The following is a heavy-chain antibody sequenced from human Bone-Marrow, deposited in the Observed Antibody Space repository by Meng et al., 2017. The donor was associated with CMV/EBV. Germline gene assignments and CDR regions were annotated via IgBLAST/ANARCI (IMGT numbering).Heavy chain of an antibody. V-gene: IGHV4-39*01. CDR2: IYYSGST. D-gene: IGHD6-13*01. Sequence: GSLRLSCTVSGGSISSSSYYWGWIRQPPGKGLEWIGSIYYSGSTYYNPSLKSRVTISVDTSKNQFSLKLSSVTAADTAVYYCARRWYFAYWGQGNLVNVSS. J-gene: IGHJ4*02. CDR1: GGSISSSSYY. CDR3: ARRWYFAY.